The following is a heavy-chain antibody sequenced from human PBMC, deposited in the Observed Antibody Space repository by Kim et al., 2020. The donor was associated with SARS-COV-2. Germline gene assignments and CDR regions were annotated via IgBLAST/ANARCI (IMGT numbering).Heavy chain of an antibody. CDR2: ISSSSSTI. CDR1: GFTFSSYS. CDR3: ARDPSSPGDDWPPMGYYGMDV. V-gene: IGHV3-48*04. Sequence: GGSLRLSCAASGFTFSSYSMNWVRQAPGKGLEWVSYISSSSSTIYYADSVKGRFTISRDNAKNSLYLQMNSLRAEDTAVYYCARDPSSPGDDWPPMGYYGMDVWGQGTTVTVSS. J-gene: IGHJ6*02. D-gene: IGHD3-9*01.